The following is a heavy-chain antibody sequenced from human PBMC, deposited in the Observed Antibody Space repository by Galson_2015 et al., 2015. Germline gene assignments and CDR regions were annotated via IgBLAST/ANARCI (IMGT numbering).Heavy chain of an antibody. J-gene: IGHJ4*02. CDR3: ARRGVGFGSGWYDY. Sequence: SLRLSCAASEFTFSSHAMTWVRQGPGKGLEWVSSISASGGSTFNADSVKGRFTISRDNSENTLYLQLNSLRAEDTAIYYCARRGVGFGSGWYDYWGQGTLLVVSS. CDR2: ISASGGST. CDR1: EFTFSSHA. V-gene: IGHV3-23*01. D-gene: IGHD6-19*01.